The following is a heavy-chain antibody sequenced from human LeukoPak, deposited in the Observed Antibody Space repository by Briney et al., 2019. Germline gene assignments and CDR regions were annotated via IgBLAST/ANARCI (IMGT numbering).Heavy chain of an antibody. CDR1: GFTLSSYS. D-gene: IGHD3-22*01. CDR2: IHISSSYK. Sequence: GGSLRLSCAASGFTLSSYSMNWVRQAPGKGLEWVESIHISSSYKYNADPEKGRFTISRDNAKNSLYLQMNSLRAEDTGVYYCARDEAIVVVIPCDIWGQGTMVTVSS. V-gene: IGHV3-21*01. CDR3: ARDEAIVVVIPCDI. J-gene: IGHJ3*02.